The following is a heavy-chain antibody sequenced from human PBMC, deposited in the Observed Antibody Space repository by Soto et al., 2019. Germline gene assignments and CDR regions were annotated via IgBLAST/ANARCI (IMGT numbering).Heavy chain of an antibody. CDR2: IIPIFGTA. Sequence: SVKVSCKASGGTFSSYAISWVRQAPGQGLEWMGGIIPIFGTANYAQKFQGRVTITADKSTSTAYMELSSLRSEDTAVYYCARRVVKTAAKGYYYGMDVWGQGTTVTVSS. V-gene: IGHV1-69*06. J-gene: IGHJ6*02. CDR3: ARRVVKTAAKGYYYGMDV. CDR1: GGTFSSYA. D-gene: IGHD2-2*01.